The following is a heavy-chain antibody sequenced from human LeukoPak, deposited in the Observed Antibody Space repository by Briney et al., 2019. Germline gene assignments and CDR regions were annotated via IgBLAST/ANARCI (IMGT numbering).Heavy chain of an antibody. V-gene: IGHV4-59*01. J-gene: IGHJ4*02. CDR1: GGSISSYY. Sequence: SETLSLTCTVSGGSISSYYWSWIRQPPGKGLEWIGYIYYSGSTNYNPSLKSRVTIPVDTSKNQFSLKLSSVTAADTAVYYCAKGGTSAYADYWGQGTLVTVSS. CDR2: IYYSGST. CDR3: AKGGTSAYADY. D-gene: IGHD3-16*01.